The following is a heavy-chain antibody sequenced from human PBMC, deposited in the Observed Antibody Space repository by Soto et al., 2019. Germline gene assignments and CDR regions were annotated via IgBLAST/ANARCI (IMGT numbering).Heavy chain of an antibody. CDR1: GGSISSSRCH. Sequence: SETLSLTCTVSGGSISSSRCHWGWIRQPPGKGLEWIGSIYYSGTTYYNPSLKSRVSISVDRSKNQFSLKLSSVTAAVTAVYYCARSKMVGQDPWWIDYWGQGSLVTVSS. J-gene: IGHJ4*02. D-gene: IGHD2-15*01. V-gene: IGHV4-39*01. CDR2: IYYSGTT. CDR3: ARSKMVGQDPWWIDY.